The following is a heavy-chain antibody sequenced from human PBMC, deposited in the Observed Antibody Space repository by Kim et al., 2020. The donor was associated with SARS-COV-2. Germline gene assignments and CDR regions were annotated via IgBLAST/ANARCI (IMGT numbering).Heavy chain of an antibody. V-gene: IGHV1-69*01. Sequence: ARKFQGRVTITADESTSTAYMELSSLRSEDTAVYYCARVPRGYSYGYGDYWGQGTLVTVSS. CDR3: ARVPRGYSYGYGDY. J-gene: IGHJ4*02. D-gene: IGHD5-18*01.